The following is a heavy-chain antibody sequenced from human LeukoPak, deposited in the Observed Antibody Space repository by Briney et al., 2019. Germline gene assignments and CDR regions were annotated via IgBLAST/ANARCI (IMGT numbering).Heavy chain of an antibody. D-gene: IGHD6-19*01. CDR3: ARDIGSGWYFDY. CDR2: ISSSSSYI. V-gene: IGHV3-21*01. J-gene: IGHJ4*02. CDR1: GFTFSSYS. Sequence: GGSLRLSCAASGFTFSSYSMNWVRQAPGKRLEWVSSISSSSSYIYYADSVKGRFTISRDNAKNSLYLQMNSLRAEDTAVYYCARDIGSGWYFDYWGQGTLVTVSS.